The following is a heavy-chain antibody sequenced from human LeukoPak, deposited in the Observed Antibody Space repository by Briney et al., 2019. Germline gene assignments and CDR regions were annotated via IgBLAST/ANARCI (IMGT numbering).Heavy chain of an antibody. CDR2: ISYDGSNK. CDR3: ARDLSGSYDY. Sequence: TGGSLRLSCAASGFTFSSYAMHWVRQAPGKGLEWVAVISYDGSNKYYADSVKGRFTISRDNSKNTLYLQMNSLRAEDTAVYYCARDLSGSYDYWGQGTLVTVSS. D-gene: IGHD1-26*01. V-gene: IGHV3-30*04. J-gene: IGHJ4*02. CDR1: GFTFSSYA.